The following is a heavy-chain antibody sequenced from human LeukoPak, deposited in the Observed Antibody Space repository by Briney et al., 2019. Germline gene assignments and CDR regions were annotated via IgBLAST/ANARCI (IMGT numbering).Heavy chain of an antibody. V-gene: IGHV3-66*01. Sequence: GGSQRLSCAVSGFTVSTNHITWVRQAAGKGLECVSVIYGGGSTYYADSVKGRFTISRDSSKNTVYLQRNSLRAEDTAVYYCAGAGGYSGYGSQGTLVTVSS. CDR3: AGAGGYSGY. CDR2: IYGGGST. CDR1: GFTVSTNH. D-gene: IGHD5-12*01. J-gene: IGHJ4*02.